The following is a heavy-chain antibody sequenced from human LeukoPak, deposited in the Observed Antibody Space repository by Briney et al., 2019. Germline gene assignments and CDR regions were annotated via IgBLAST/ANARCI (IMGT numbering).Heavy chain of an antibody. CDR1: GYTFTSYY. J-gene: IGHJ6*02. Sequence: ASLKVSCKASGYTFTSYYMHWVRHAPGQGLEWTGIINPSGGSTSYAQKFQGRVTMTRDTSTSTVYMELSSLRSEDTAVYYCARELVPAATRDSYYYYYGMDVWGQGTTVTVSS. V-gene: IGHV1-46*01. D-gene: IGHD2-2*01. CDR3: ARELVPAATRDSYYYYYGMDV. CDR2: INPSGGST.